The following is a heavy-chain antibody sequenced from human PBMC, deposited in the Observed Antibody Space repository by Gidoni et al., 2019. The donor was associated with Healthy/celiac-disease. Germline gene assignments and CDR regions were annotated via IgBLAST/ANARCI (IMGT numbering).Heavy chain of an antibody. CDR2: ISAYNVNT. D-gene: IGHD3-10*01. J-gene: IGHJ4*02. CDR1: GYTFTSFG. Sequence: PGASVKVSCKASGYTFTSFGISWVRQAPGQGLEWMGWISAYNVNTNYAQKLQGRVTMTTDTSTSTAYMELRSLRSDDTAVYYCARITYYYGSGSPLNFDYWGQGTLVTVSS. CDR3: ARITYYYGSGSPLNFDY. V-gene: IGHV1-18*01.